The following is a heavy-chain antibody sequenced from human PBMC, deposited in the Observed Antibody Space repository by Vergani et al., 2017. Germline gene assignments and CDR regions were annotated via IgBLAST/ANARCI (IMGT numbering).Heavy chain of an antibody. CDR3: AKEGSSWPLNDYYGMDV. CDR1: GFTFSSYA. CDR2: ISGSGGST. V-gene: IGHV3-23*01. Sequence: EVQLLESGGGLVQPGGSLRLSCAASGFTFSSYAMSWVRQAPGKGLEWVSAISGSGGSTYYADSVKGRFTISRDNSKNTLYLQINSLRAEDTAVYYCAKEGSSWPLNDYYGMDVWGQGTTVTVSS. J-gene: IGHJ6*02. D-gene: IGHD6-13*01.